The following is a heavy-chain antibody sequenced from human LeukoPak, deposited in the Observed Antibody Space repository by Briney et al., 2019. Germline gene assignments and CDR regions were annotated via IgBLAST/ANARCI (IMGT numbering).Heavy chain of an antibody. J-gene: IGHJ3*02. CDR3: ARDFRGYSYAQIAFDI. Sequence: GGSLRLSCAASGFTVSSNYMSWVRQAPGKGLEWVSIIYSGGSTYYADSVKGRFTISRDNSKNTLYLQMNSLRAEDTAVYYCARDFRGYSYAQIAFDIWGQGIMVTVSS. V-gene: IGHV3-66*01. D-gene: IGHD5-18*01. CDR2: IYSGGST. CDR1: GFTVSSNY.